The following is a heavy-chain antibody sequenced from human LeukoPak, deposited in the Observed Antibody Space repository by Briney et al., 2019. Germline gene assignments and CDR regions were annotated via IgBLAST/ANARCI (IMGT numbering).Heavy chain of an antibody. J-gene: IGHJ4*02. V-gene: IGHV3-23*01. CDR3: AKAPVTTCRGAYCYPFDY. Sequence: GGSLRLSCAASGFTLSSYAMSWVRQAPGKGLEWVSAISDSGNTYHADFVKGRFTISRDSSKNTLFLQMNRLRPADAAVYYCAKAPVTTCRGAYCYPFDYWGQGTLVTVSS. CDR2: ISDSGNT. D-gene: IGHD2-21*01. CDR1: GFTLSSYA.